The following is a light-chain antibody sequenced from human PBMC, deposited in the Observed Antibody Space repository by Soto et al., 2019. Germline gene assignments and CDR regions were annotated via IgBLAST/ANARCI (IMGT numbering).Light chain of an antibody. CDR2: DAS. V-gene: IGKV3-20*01. J-gene: IGKJ5*01. Sequence: EFVLTQSPGTLSLSPWERATLSCRASQTVRNNYLAWYQQKPGQAPRLLIYDASSRATGIPDRFSGGGSGTDFTLTISRLEPEDFAVYYCQQYGNSPQITFGQGTRLEIK. CDR3: QQYGNSPQIT. CDR1: QTVRNNY.